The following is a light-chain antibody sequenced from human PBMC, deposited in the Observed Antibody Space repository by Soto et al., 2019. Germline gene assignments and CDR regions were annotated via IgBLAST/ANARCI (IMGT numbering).Light chain of an antibody. V-gene: IGKV3D-20*01. Sequence: EIVLTQSPATLSLSPGERATLYCGATQSVSNNYLAWYQQKPGLAPRLLIYDASSRATGIPDRFSGSGSVTDFTLTIRRLEPEDSAVYYCQQYGSSPTTFGQGTKLEIK. CDR1: QSVSNNY. CDR3: QQYGSSPTT. CDR2: DAS. J-gene: IGKJ2*01.